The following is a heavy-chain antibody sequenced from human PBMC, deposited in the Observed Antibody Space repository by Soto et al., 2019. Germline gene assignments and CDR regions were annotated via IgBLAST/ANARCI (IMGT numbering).Heavy chain of an antibody. J-gene: IGHJ4*02. Sequence: QVQLVQSGAEVKKPGSSVKVSCKASGGTFSSYAISWVRQAPGQGLEWMGGIIPIFGTANYAQKFQGRVTITADEYTSTAYMELSSLRSEDTAVYYCARVRPGYCSGGSCYRPFDYWGQGTLVTVSS. CDR3: ARVRPGYCSGGSCYRPFDY. CDR1: GGTFSSYA. CDR2: IIPIFGTA. D-gene: IGHD2-15*01. V-gene: IGHV1-69*01.